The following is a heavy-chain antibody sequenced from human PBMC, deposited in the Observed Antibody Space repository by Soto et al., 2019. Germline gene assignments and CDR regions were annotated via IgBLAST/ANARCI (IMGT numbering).Heavy chain of an antibody. D-gene: IGHD6-13*01. CDR3: AHSQGIAAAGTSYYYYYYMDV. Sequence: SGPTLVNPTQTLTLTCTFSGFSLSTSGVGVGWIRQPPGKALEWLALIYWDDDKRYSPSLKSRLTITKDTSKNQVVLKMTNMDPVDTATYYCAHSQGIAAAGTSYYYYYYMDVWGKGTTVTVSS. CDR1: GFSLSTSGVG. J-gene: IGHJ6*03. V-gene: IGHV2-5*02. CDR2: IYWDDDK.